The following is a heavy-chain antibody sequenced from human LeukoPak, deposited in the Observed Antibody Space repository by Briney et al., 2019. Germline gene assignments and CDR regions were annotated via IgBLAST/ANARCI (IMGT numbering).Heavy chain of an antibody. CDR2: INQDGSVK. D-gene: IGHD6-6*01. Sequence: GGSPRLSCAASGFTFSSYWMSWVRQAPGKGLEWVANINQDGSVKYYVDSMKGRFTISRDNAKSSLYLQMNSLRAEDTAVYYCARIGYSSSSTDYWGQGTLVTVSS. V-gene: IGHV3-7*01. J-gene: IGHJ4*02. CDR3: ARIGYSSSSTDY. CDR1: GFTFSSYW.